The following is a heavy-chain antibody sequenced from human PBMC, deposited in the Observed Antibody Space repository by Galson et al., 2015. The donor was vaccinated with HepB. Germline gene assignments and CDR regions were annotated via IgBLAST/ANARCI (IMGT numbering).Heavy chain of an antibody. CDR2: ISYDGSNK. CDR1: GSTFSSYA. J-gene: IGHJ6*02. V-gene: IGHV3-30-3*01. Sequence: SLRLSCAASGSTFSSYAMHWVRQAPGKGLEWVAVISYDGSNKYYADSVKGRFTISRDNSKNTLYLQMNSLRAEDTAVYYCARGYYYYGMDVWGQGTTVTVSS. CDR3: ARGYYYYGMDV.